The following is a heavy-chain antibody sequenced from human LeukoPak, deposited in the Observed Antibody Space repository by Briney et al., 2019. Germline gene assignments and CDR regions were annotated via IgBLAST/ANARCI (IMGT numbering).Heavy chain of an antibody. J-gene: IGHJ4*02. D-gene: IGHD3-16*01. CDR3: ARDAFGPFDY. CDR1: GGSISSGSYY. V-gene: IGHV4-61*02. Sequence: SETLSLTCTVSGGSISSGSYYWSWIRQPAGKGLEWIGRIYTSGSTNYNPSLKSRVTISVDTSKNQFSLKLRSVTAADTAVYYCARDAFGPFDYWGQGTLVTVSS. CDR2: IYTSGST.